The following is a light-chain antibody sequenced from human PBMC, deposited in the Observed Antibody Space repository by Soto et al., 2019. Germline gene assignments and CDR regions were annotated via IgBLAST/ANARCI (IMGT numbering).Light chain of an antibody. V-gene: IGKV1-6*01. J-gene: IGKJ3*01. CDR1: QVISHY. CDR2: AAS. Sequence: IQMTQSPSSLSASVGDRVTITCRASQVISHYLAWYQQKPGKVPKLLIYAASNLQSGVPARFSGSGSGTDFTLTISSLQPEDFATYYCLQKYFYPFTFGPGTKVDIK. CDR3: LQKYFYPFT.